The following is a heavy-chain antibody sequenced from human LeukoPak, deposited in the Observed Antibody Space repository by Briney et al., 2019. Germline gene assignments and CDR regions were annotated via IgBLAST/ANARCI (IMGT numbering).Heavy chain of an antibody. CDR3: ARQWGDCSSTSCYSAY. CDR1: GYSFASYW. J-gene: IGHJ4*02. D-gene: IGHD2-2*01. Sequence: GSLNISCKGSGYSFASYWIAWVRQMAGKGLEWMGIIYPGDSDTRYSPSFQGQVTTSADKSISAAYLQWSSLKASDTAIYYCARQWGDCSSTSCYSAYWGQGTLVTVSS. V-gene: IGHV5-51*01. CDR2: IYPGDSDT.